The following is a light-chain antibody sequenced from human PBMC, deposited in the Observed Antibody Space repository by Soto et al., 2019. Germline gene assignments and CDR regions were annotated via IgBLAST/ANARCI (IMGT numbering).Light chain of an antibody. CDR2: EAS. CDR1: QSISSY. V-gene: IGKV1-39*01. J-gene: IGKJ1*01. CDR3: QQSYTLPRT. Sequence: DIQMTQSPSSLSASVGDRVIITCRASQSISSYLNWYQQKPGKAPKVLIFEASNLESGVPSRFSGSGSGTDFTLTISSLQPEDFATYHCQQSYTLPRTFGQGTKVEIK.